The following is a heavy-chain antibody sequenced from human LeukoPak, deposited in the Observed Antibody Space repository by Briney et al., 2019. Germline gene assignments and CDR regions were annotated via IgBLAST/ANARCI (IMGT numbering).Heavy chain of an antibody. Sequence: PSETLSLTCTVSGGSISSYYWSWIRQPPGKGLEWGGYIYYRGSTNYNPSLTRRVTISVDPSKNQFSLKLSSVTAAATAVYYCARTTVAGNYYFDYWGQGTLVTVPS. CDR3: ARTTVAGNYYFDY. CDR1: GGSISSYY. J-gene: IGHJ4*02. V-gene: IGHV4-59*01. D-gene: IGHD6-19*01. CDR2: IYYRGST.